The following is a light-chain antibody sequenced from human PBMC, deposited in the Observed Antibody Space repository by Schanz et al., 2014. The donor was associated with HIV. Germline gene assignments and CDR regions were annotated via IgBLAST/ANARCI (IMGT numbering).Light chain of an antibody. CDR3: QHYGDSRGT. J-gene: IGKJ4*01. V-gene: IGKV3-20*01. CDR2: GVS. CDR1: QVISSS. Sequence: EAVLTQSPATLSVYPGETVTLSCRPTQVISSSLAWYQQRPGQPPRLLLYGVSSRATGIPDRFSGSGSGADFTLAISRLEPEDFAVYYCQHYGDSRGTFGGGTKVDFK.